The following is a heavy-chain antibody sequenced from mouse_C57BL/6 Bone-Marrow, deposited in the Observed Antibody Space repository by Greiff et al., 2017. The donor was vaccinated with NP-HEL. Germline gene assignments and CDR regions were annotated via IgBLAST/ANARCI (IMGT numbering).Heavy chain of an antibody. CDR2: IDPSDSYT. Sequence: QVQLKQPGAELVMPGASVKLSCKASGYTFTSYWMHWVKQRPGPGLEWIGEIDPSDSYTNYNQKFKGKSTLTVDKSSSTAYMQLSSLTSEDSAVYYCARSYYGTFAYWGQGTLVTVSA. CDR1: GYTFTSYW. CDR3: ARSYYGTFAY. V-gene: IGHV1-69*01. D-gene: IGHD2-10*01. J-gene: IGHJ3*01.